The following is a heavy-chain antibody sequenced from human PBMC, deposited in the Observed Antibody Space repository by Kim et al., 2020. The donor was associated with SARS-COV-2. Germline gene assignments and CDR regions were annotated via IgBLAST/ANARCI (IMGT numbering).Heavy chain of an antibody. CDR2: INTKTGDP. J-gene: IGHJ4*02. CDR3: TRHDSYNEY. D-gene: IGHD3-3*01. V-gene: IGHV7-4-1*02. CDR1: GYTFTAFT. Sequence: ASVKVSCKASGYTFTAFTMSWVRQASGQGLEWMGWINTKTGDPTYAQGFTGRFVFSLDTSVSTAYLQITSLKAEDTAVYFCTRHDSYNEYWGQGTLVTVSS.